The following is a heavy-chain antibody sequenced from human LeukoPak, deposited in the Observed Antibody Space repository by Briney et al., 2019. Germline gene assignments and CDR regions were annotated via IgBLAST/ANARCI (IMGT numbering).Heavy chain of an antibody. J-gene: IGHJ5*02. V-gene: IGHV1-46*01. D-gene: IGHD1-14*01. CDR2: INPSGDGT. Sequence: EASVTVSCTASGHTFTTYYVHLVRQAPGQGLEWMGVINPSGDGTNYPQRFQDRVTLTKDTSTNTVYMELSSLRSEDTAIYYCAKETPNTGWFDPWGQGTLVTVSS. CDR1: GHTFTTYY. CDR3: AKETPNTGWFDP.